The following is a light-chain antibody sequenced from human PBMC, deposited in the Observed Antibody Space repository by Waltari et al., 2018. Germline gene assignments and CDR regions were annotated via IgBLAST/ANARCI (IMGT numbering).Light chain of an antibody. Sequence: QSALTQPASVSGSPGQSITISCTGTSRDVGNYKRVSWYQPHPGKAPNLMIYAVSKRPAGVSDRFCGSKSGDMASLTISGRQPEDEAEYFFSSYAGSSKGVFDGGTKVTVL. J-gene: IGLJ2*01. CDR1: SRDVGNYKR. CDR2: AVS. CDR3: SSYAGSSKGV. V-gene: IGLV2-23*02.